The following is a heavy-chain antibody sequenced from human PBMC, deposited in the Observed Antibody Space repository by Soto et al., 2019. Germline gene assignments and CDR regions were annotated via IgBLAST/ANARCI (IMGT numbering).Heavy chain of an antibody. J-gene: IGHJ4*02. D-gene: IGHD3-3*01. CDR2: ISYDGSNK. CDR1: GFTFSSYG. CDR3: ATTGLDFWSGYYLWSGIGY. Sequence: GGSLRLSCAASGFTFSSYGMHWVRQAPGKGLEWVAVISYDGSNKYYADSVKGRFTISRDNSKNTLYLQMNSLRAEDTAVYYCATTGLDFWSGYYLWSGIGYWGQGTLVTVSS. V-gene: IGHV3-30*03.